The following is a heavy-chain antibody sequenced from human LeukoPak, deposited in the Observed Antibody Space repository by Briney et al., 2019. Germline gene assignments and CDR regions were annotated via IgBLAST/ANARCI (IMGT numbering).Heavy chain of an antibody. CDR2: IYYSGST. Sequence: SETLSLTCTVSGGSISSGGYYWSWIRQHPGKGLEWIGYIYYSGSTYYNPSLKSRVTISVDTSKNQFSLKLSSVTAADTAVYYCARESDSYCSSTSCYTVIDYWGQGTLVTVSS. J-gene: IGHJ4*02. CDR1: GGSISSGGYY. V-gene: IGHV4-31*03. D-gene: IGHD2-2*02. CDR3: ARESDSYCSSTSCYTVIDY.